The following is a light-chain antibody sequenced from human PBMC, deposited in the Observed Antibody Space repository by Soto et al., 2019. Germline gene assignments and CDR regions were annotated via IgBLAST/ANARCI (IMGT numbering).Light chain of an antibody. V-gene: IGLV3-1*01. CDR2: QDT. J-gene: IGLJ2*01. CDR1: QLGKRY. Sequence: SYELTQPPSVSVSPGQTVNISCSGDQLGKRYASWYQQRPGQSPLLVIYQDTKRPSGIPDRFSASNSGNTATLTISGTQTMDEADFYCQSWDGSMEVFGGGTKLTVL. CDR3: QSWDGSMEV.